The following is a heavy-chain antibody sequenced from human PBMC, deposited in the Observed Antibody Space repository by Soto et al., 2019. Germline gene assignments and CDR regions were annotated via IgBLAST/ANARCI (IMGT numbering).Heavy chain of an antibody. D-gene: IGHD1-26*01. J-gene: IGHJ3*01. CDR2: IHSDGSST. V-gene: IGHV3-74*01. CDR1: GFTFSYYW. Sequence: EVQLLESGGGLVQPGASLRLSCAASGFTFSYYWMHWVRQAPGMGLVWVSRIHSDGSSTTYADSVKGRFTISRDNARNTLYLQMNGLRAEDTAVYYCARGDRGAFDLWGQGTVLTVSS. CDR3: ARGDRGAFDL.